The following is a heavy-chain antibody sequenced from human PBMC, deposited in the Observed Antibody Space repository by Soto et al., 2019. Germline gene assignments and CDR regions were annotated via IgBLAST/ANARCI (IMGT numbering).Heavy chain of an antibody. CDR3: ARGHIVATILDY. CDR1: GFIFSNYK. V-gene: IGHV3-48*03. Sequence: EVQLVESGGALVQPGGSLRLSCAASGFIFSNYKMSWVRQAPGKGLEWVSYIDHSGTTIYYADSVKGRFTISRDNAKNSLFLQMNSLRAEDTAVYYCARGHIVATILDYWGQGTLVTVSS. CDR2: IDHSGTTI. D-gene: IGHD5-12*01. J-gene: IGHJ4*02.